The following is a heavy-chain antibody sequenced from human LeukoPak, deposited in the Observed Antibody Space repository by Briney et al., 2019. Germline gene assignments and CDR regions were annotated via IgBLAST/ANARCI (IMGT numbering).Heavy chain of an antibody. D-gene: IGHD6-13*01. Sequence: GGSLRLSCAASGFIFSTYGMRWVRQAPGKGLEWVSIIYSDETTAYPDSVKVRFTISRDNSKNMLYLQMNSLRAEDTAVYYCARRITTSGLYYFDLWGQGTLVTVSS. CDR1: GFIFSTYG. J-gene: IGHJ4*02. CDR2: IYSDETT. V-gene: IGHV3-66*04. CDR3: ARRITTSGLYYFDL.